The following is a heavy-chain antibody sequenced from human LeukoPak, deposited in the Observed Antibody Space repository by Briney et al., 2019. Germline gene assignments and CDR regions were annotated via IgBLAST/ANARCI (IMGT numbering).Heavy chain of an antibody. J-gene: IGHJ4*02. CDR3: VGAPITSLVWMAHFDN. CDR1: GGSMYSSTYY. D-gene: IGHD3-16*01. Sequence: IPSETLSLTCSVSGGSMYSSTYYWGWIRQPPGKGLEWIGTIYSGSTYYNPSLKSRVTISVDTSKNQFSLKLNHGTAANTAVYYGVGAPITSLVWMAHFDNWGQGTLVTVFS. V-gene: IGHV4-39*01. CDR2: IYSGST.